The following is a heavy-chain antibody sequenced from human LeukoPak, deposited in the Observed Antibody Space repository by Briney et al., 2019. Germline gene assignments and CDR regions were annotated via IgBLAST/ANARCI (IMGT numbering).Heavy chain of an antibody. CDR3: ARAQGSSWYVADY. J-gene: IGHJ4*02. V-gene: IGHV4-59*01. CDR2: IYYSGST. Sequence: SETLSLTCTVSGGSISTYYWSWIRQPPGKGLEWSGYIYYSGSTNYNPSLKSRVTISVDTSKNQFSLKLSSVTAADTAVYYCARAQGSSWYVADYWGQGTLVTVSS. CDR1: GGSISTYY. D-gene: IGHD6-13*01.